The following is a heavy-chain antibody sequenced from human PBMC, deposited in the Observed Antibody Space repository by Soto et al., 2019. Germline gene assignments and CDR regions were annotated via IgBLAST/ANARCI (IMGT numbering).Heavy chain of an antibody. Sequence: SETLSLTCTVSGGSISSYYWSWIRQPPGKGLEWIGYIYYSGSTNYNPSLKSRVTISVDTSKNQFSLKLSSVTAADTAVYCCARGTWLVPDYWGQGTLVTVSS. CDR1: GGSISSYY. D-gene: IGHD6-19*01. CDR2: IYYSGST. CDR3: ARGTWLVPDY. V-gene: IGHV4-59*01. J-gene: IGHJ4*02.